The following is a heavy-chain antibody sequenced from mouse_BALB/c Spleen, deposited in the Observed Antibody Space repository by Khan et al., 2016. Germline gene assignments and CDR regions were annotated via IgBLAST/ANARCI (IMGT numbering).Heavy chain of an antibody. D-gene: IGHD2-4*01. CDR2: ISYSGST. V-gene: IGHV3-2*02. Sequence: QLEESGPGLVKPSQSLSLTCTVTGYSITSDYAWNWIRQFPGNKLEWMGYISYSGSTSYNPSLKSRISITQDTSKNQFFLQLNSVTTDDTATYYCARGMITTFDYWGQGTTLTVSS. J-gene: IGHJ2*01. CDR1: GYSITSDYA. CDR3: ARGMITTFDY.